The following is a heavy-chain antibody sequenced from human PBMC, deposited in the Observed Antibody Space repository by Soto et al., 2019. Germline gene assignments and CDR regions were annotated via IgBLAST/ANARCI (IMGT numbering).Heavy chain of an antibody. CDR2: IDTDGSTGGT. Sequence: EVRLVESGGALVPPGGSLRLTCEASGFTFSGHWMHWVRRAPGKGLVWVSHIDTDGSTGGTSYADSVKGRFTVSRDDSNDRLYLQMHDLRVEDTAVYSCARGSGTYSADSWGQGTLVTVSS. D-gene: IGHD1-26*01. CDR1: GFTFSGHW. CDR3: ARGSGTYSADS. V-gene: IGHV3-74*03. J-gene: IGHJ4*02.